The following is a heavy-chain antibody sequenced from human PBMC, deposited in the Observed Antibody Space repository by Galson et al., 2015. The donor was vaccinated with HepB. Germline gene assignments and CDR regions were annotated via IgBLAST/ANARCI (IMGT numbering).Heavy chain of an antibody. CDR2: ISGSRSYI. J-gene: IGHJ5*02. V-gene: IGHV3-21*01. CDR1: GFTFSNYI. CDR3: AREWGDTESGVWFDP. Sequence: SLRLSCAASGFTFSNYIMTWVRQAPGKRLEWVSSISGSRSYIQYADSVKGRFTISRDNAKNSLYLQMNSLRAEDTALYYCAREWGDTESGVWFDPWGEGTLVTVS. D-gene: IGHD3-16*01.